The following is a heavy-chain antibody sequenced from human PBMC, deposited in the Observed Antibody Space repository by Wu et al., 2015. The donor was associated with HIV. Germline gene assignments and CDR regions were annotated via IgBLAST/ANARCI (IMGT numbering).Heavy chain of an antibody. J-gene: IGHJ4*02. CDR1: GGSFSGYY. CDR2: INHSGST. Sequence: QVQLQQWGAGLLKPSETPSLTCAVYGGSFSGYYWSWIRQPPGKGLEWIGEINHSGSTNYNPSLKSRVTISVDTSKNQFSLKLSSVTAADTAVYYCARSGYSYGQYYFDYWGQGTLVTVSS. V-gene: IGHV4-34*01. CDR3: ARSGYSYGQYYFDY. D-gene: IGHD5-18*01.